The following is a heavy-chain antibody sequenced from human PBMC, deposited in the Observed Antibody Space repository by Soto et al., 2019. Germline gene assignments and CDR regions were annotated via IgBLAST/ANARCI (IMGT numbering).Heavy chain of an antibody. J-gene: IGHJ4*02. D-gene: IGHD3-9*01. Sequence: QVQLVQSGAEVKKPRASVKVSCKTSGYTFTDYYMHWVRQAPGQGLEWLGWINPNTGGTNSAQKFRGRVTMTRDTSISTAYMELSRLTSDDTAVYYCSRGRVGDVLTGYFRGYFDSWGQGALVTVSS. CDR2: INPNTGGT. V-gene: IGHV1-2*02. CDR1: GYTFTDYY. CDR3: SRGRVGDVLTGYFRGYFDS.